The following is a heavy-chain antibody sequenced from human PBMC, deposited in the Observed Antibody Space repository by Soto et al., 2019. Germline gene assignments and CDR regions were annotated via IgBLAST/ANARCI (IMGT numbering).Heavy chain of an antibody. V-gene: IGHV6-1*01. CDR3: AGTTSHQWYYMDV. Sequence: PLHTLSLTCAISGGSVSSNRAAWNWIRLSPSRGLEWLARTYYRSRWYNDYAVSVRSRITVNPDTSKNQFSLQLASVTPEDTAVYYCAGTTSHQWYYMDVWGKGTTVTVSS. CDR2: TYYRSRWYN. CDR1: GGSVSSNRAA. J-gene: IGHJ6*03. D-gene: IGHD1-7*01.